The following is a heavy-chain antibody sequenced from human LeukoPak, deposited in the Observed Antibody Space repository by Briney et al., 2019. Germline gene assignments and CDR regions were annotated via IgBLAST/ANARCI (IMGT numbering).Heavy chain of an antibody. J-gene: IGHJ4*02. Sequence: ASVKVSCKASGYTFTTYYMHWVRQARGQALEWLGIINPSGGSTNYAQKFQGRVTMTRDTSTSTVYMELSSLRSEDTAVYYCARGGAQWATVTPNFDYWGQGTLVTVSS. CDR3: ARGGAQWATVTPNFDY. D-gene: IGHD4-17*01. V-gene: IGHV1-46*01. CDR2: INPSGGST. CDR1: GYTFTTYY.